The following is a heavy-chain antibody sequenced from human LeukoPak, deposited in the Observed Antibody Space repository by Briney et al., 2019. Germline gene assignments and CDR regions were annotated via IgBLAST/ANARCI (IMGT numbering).Heavy chain of an antibody. D-gene: IGHD3-16*01. J-gene: IGHJ3*02. CDR1: GFTFSSYS. V-gene: IGHV3-21*01. Sequence: GGSLRLSCAASGFTFSSYSMNWVRQAPGKGLEWDSSISSSSSYIYYADSVKGRFTISRDNAKNSLYLQMNSLRAEDTAVYYCAIVGEYPDAFDIWGQGTMVTVSS. CDR2: ISSSSSYI. CDR3: AIVGEYPDAFDI.